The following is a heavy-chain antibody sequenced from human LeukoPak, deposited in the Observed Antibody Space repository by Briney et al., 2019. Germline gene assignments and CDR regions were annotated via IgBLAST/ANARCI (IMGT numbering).Heavy chain of an antibody. CDR3: AKDRGISDY. Sequence: PGGSLRLSCAASRFTFSSYSMNWVRQAPGKGLEWVSSISSSGSYIYYADSVKGRFTISRDNAKNSLYLQMNSLRAEDTAVYYCAKDRGISDYWGQGTLVTVSS. CDR2: ISSSGSYI. V-gene: IGHV3-21*04. D-gene: IGHD3-3*01. J-gene: IGHJ4*02. CDR1: RFTFSSYS.